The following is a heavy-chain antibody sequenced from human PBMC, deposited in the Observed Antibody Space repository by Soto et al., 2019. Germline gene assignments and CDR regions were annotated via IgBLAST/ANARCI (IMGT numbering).Heavy chain of an antibody. V-gene: IGHV6-1*01. J-gene: IGHJ4*02. CDR3: ARGPWSTFDF. CDR1: GGSVSSNNIA. Sequence: PSQTLSLTCAVSGGSVSSNNIAWNWLRQSPWRGLEWLGRTYYRSKWYNEYAVSVRSRITINLDTSKNQYSLQLNSVTPEDTAVYYCARGPWSTFDFWSQRSQVTVSS. D-gene: IGHD2-15*01. CDR2: TYYRSKWYN.